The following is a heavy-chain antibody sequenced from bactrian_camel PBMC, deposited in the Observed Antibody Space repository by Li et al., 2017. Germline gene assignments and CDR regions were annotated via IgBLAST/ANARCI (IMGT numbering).Heavy chain of an antibody. CDR2: IYKRVMIT. J-gene: IGHJ4*01. Sequence: VQLVESGGGSVQAGGSLRLSCSASGFAPITYLMGWFRQAPGKEREGAACIYKRVMITNYADSVKGRFTISQENAKNTLYLQMNSLKPEDTAMYYCAAEGVVAGSRCPDEYNYWGQGTQVTVS. D-gene: IGHD6*01. V-gene: IGHV3S31*01. CDR3: AAEGVVAGSRCPDEYNY. CDR1: GFAPITYL.